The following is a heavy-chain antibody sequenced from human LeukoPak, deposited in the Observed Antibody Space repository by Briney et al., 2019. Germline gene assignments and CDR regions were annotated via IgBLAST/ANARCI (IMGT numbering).Heavy chain of an antibody. V-gene: IGHV1-69*01. CDR3: ARGLITMVRGVISPTGSYFDY. J-gene: IGHJ4*02. CDR2: IIPIFGTA. D-gene: IGHD3-10*01. Sequence: SVKVSCKASGGTFSSYAISWVRQAPGQGLEWMGGIIPIFGTANYAQKFQGRVTITADESTSTAYMELSSLRSEDTAVYYCARGLITMVRGVISPTGSYFDYWGQGTLVTVSS. CDR1: GGTFSSYA.